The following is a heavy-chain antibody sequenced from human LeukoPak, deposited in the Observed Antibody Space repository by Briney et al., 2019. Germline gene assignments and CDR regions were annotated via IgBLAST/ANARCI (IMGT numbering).Heavy chain of an antibody. J-gene: IGHJ6*03. CDR3: ARGRVTIFGVVNYYYYYMDV. D-gene: IGHD3-3*01. CDR2: IIPIFGTA. Sequence: ATVKVSCKASGGTFSSYAISWVRQAPGQGLEWMGGIIPIFGTANYAQKFQGRVTITTDESTSTAYMELSSLRSEDTAVYYCARGRVTIFGVVNYYYYYMDVWGKGTTVTVSS. CDR1: GGTFSSYA. V-gene: IGHV1-69*05.